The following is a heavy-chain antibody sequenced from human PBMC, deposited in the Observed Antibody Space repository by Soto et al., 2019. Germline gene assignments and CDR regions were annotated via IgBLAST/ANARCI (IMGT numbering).Heavy chain of an antibody. CDR1: GGSIHSTASY. J-gene: IGHJ5*02. CDR3: ASQGATGATNWFDP. CDR2: IYYTGHT. D-gene: IGHD1-1*01. Sequence: QVQLQESGPGLVKPSQTLSLTCTVSGGSIHSTASYWNWIRQPPGKGLGWIGYIYYTGHTYYNPSLKSRVNISLDTSKIPFSLKLTSVTAADTAVYYCASQGATGATNWFDPWGQGTLLTVSS. V-gene: IGHV4-30-4*01.